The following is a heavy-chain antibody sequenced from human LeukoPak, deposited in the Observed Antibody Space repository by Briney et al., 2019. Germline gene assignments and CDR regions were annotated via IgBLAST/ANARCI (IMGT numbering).Heavy chain of an antibody. CDR3: ARAVVPAAVNPGGSYYMDV. D-gene: IGHD2-2*01. Sequence: ASVKVSCKASGYTFTSYGFSWVRQAPGQGLEWMGIINPSGGSTSYAQKFQGRVTMTRDMSTSTVYMELSSLRSEDTAVYYCARAVVPAAVNPGGSYYMDVWGKGTTVTVSS. CDR2: INPSGGST. V-gene: IGHV1-46*01. J-gene: IGHJ6*03. CDR1: GYTFTSYG.